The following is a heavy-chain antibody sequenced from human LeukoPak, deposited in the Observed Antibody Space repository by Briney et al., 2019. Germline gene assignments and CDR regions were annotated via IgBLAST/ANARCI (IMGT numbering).Heavy chain of an antibody. CDR3: ARREYSSSSGSDYFDY. CDR1: GGSISSYY. D-gene: IGHD6-6*01. V-gene: IGHV4-59*08. Sequence: SETLSLTCTVSGGSISSYYWSWIRQPPGKGLEWIGYIYYSGSTNYNPSLKSRVTISVDTSKNQFSLKLSSVTAADTAVYYCARREYSSSSGSDYFDYWGQGTLVTASS. J-gene: IGHJ4*02. CDR2: IYYSGST.